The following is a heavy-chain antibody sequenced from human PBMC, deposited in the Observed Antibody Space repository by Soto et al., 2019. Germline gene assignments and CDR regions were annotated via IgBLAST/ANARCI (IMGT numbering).Heavy chain of an antibody. V-gene: IGHV3-23*01. J-gene: IGHJ4*02. CDR3: AKPEEVVRGFDF. CDR2: ISGTGGAA. CDR1: GFTFGHSA. D-gene: IGHD3-10*01. Sequence: GGSLRLSCAASGFTFGHSAMSWVRQAPGKGLEWVAAISGTGGAAYYADSVKGRFTISRDNSRNTLFLQMNSLQVDDTAIYHCAKPEEVVRGFDFWGLGTLVTVPQ.